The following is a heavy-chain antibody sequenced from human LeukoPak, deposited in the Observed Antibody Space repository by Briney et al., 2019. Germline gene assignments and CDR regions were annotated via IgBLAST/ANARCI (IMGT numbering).Heavy chain of an antibody. CDR3: ARDLKLVVAAIGY. CDR2: IGIDSGNT. D-gene: IGHD2-15*01. J-gene: IGHJ4*02. Sequence: LPGGSLRLSCAASGFTFSDYSMNWVRQAPGKGLEWVSYIGIDSGNTNYADSVKGRFTISGDKAKNSLYLQMNSLRAEDTAVYYCARDLKLVVAAIGYWGQGTLVTVSS. V-gene: IGHV3-48*01. CDR1: GFTFSDYS.